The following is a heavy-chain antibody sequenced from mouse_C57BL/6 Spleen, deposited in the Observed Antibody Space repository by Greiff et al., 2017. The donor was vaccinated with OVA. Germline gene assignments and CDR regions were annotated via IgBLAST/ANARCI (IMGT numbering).Heavy chain of an antibody. CDR2: IWSGGST. D-gene: IGHD2-12*01. Sequence: QVHVKQSGPGLVQPSQSLSITCTVSGFSLTSYGVHWVRQSPGKGLEWLGVIWSGGSTDYNAAFISRLSISKDNSKSQVFFKMNSLQADDTAIYYCARKGDYSEDYYAMDYWGQGTSVTVSS. V-gene: IGHV2-2*01. CDR1: GFSLTSYG. CDR3: ARKGDYSEDYYAMDY. J-gene: IGHJ4*01.